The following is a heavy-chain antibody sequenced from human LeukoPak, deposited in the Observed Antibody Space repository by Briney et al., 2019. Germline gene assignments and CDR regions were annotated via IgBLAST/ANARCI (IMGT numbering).Heavy chain of an antibody. CDR1: GHSISGGYY. J-gene: IGHJ5*02. V-gene: IGHV4-38-2*02. CDR2: IYHSGST. CDR3: ASGNYYASGSYYNSNWFDP. D-gene: IGHD3-10*01. Sequence: KPSETLSLACSVSGHSISGGYYWGWIRQPPGKGLEWIGSIYHSGSTYYNSSLKSRVTISVDTSKNQFSLKLSSVTAADTAVYYCASGNYYASGSYYNSNWFDPWGQGTLVTVSS.